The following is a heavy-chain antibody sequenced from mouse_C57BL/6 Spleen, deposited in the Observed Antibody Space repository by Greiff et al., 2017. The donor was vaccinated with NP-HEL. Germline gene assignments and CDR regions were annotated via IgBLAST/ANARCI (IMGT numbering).Heavy chain of an antibody. CDR2: ISSGGSYT. J-gene: IGHJ1*03. V-gene: IGHV5-6*02. D-gene: IGHD1-1*01. CDR3: ARRGTTVAPTEYFDV. CDR1: GFTFSSYG. Sequence: EVKLVESGGDLVKPGGSLKLSCAASGFTFSSYGMSWVRQTPDKRLEWVATISSGGSYTYYPDSVKGRFTISSDNAKNTLYLQMSSLKSEDTAMYYCARRGTTVAPTEYFDVWGTGTTVTVSS.